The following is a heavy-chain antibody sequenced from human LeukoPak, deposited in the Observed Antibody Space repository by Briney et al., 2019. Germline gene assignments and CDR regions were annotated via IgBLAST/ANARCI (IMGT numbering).Heavy chain of an antibody. CDR1: GGSISSYY. CDR3: ARTNWGLGWYFDL. CDR2: IYTSGST. D-gene: IGHD7-27*01. V-gene: IGHV4-4*08. Sequence: PSETLSLTCTVSGGSISSYYWSWIRQPPGKGLEWIGRIYTSGSTNYNPSLKSRVTISVDTSKNQFSLKLSSVTAADTAVYYCARTNWGLGWYFDLWGRGTLVTVSS. J-gene: IGHJ2*01.